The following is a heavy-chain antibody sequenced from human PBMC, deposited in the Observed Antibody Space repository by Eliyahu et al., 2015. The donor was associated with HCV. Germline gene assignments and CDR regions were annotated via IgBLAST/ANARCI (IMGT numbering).Heavy chain of an antibody. V-gene: IGHV3-74*01. D-gene: IGHD1-26*01. Sequence: WVRQAPGKGLEWVSRIKTDGSITQXADSVKGRFTISRDNAKNTLYLQMSSLRAEDTAVYYCIRGGVGSTGLDYWGQGTRVTVSS. CDR2: IKTDGSIT. J-gene: IGHJ4*02. CDR3: IRGGVGSTGLDY.